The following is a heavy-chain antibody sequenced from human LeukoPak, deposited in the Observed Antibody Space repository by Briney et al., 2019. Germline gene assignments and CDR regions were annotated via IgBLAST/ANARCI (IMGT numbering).Heavy chain of an antibody. V-gene: IGHV3-23*01. D-gene: IGHD3-10*01. Sequence: PGGTLRLSCAASGITFSSYGMSWVRQAPGKGLEWVSAISGSGGSTYYADSVKGRFTISRDNSKNTLYLQMNSLRAEDTAVYYCTDYYGSGSYYKDWGQGTLVTVSS. CDR1: GITFSSYG. CDR3: TDYYGSGSYYKD. J-gene: IGHJ4*02. CDR2: ISGSGGST.